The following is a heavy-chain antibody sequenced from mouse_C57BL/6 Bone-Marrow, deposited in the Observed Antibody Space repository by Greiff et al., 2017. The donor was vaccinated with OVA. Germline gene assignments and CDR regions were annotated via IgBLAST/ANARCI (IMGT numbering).Heavy chain of an antibody. V-gene: IGHV1-69*01. CDR3: ARGSNNSSYNYFDY. D-gene: IGHD1-1*01. Sequence: VQLQQSGAELVMPGASVKLSCKASGYTFTSYWMHWVKQRPGQGLEWIGEIDPSDSYTNYNQKFKGKSTLTVDTSASTAYMQLSSLTSEDSAVYYCARGSNNSSYNYFDYWGQGTTLTVSS. J-gene: IGHJ2*01. CDR1: GYTFTSYW. CDR2: IDPSDSYT.